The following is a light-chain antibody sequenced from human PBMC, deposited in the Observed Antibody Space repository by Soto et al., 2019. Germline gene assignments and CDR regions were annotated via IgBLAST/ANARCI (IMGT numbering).Light chain of an antibody. CDR3: LQYNTYST. J-gene: IGKJ3*01. CDR1: QNINSW. Sequence: DIQMTQSPSTLSASVGDRVTITSRASQNINSWLAWYQQKPGKTPKLLIYKASSLESGVPSRFSGSGSGTEFTLTITGLQPDDFATYYCLQYNTYSTFGPGTKVDI. V-gene: IGKV1-5*03. CDR2: KAS.